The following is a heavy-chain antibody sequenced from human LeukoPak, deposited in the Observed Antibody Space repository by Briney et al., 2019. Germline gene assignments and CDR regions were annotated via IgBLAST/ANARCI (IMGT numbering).Heavy chain of an antibody. CDR3: AREYTLYRSGWFLDY. CDR2: IYTSGST. CDR1: GGSISSGSYY. V-gene: IGHV4-61*02. Sequence: PSETLSLTCTVSGGSISSGSYYWSWIRQPAGKGLEWIGRIYTSGSTNYNPSLKSRVTISVDTSKNQFSLKLNSVTAADTAVYYCAREYTLYRSGWFLDYWGQGTVVTVSS. J-gene: IGHJ4*02. D-gene: IGHD6-19*01.